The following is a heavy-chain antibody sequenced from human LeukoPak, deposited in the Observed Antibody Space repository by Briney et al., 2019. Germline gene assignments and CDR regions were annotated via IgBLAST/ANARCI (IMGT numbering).Heavy chain of an antibody. CDR2: IYYSGST. V-gene: IGHV4-59*01. CDR1: GGSISSYY. J-gene: IGHJ2*01. CDR3: ARGGGTYYDILTGYFPHWYFDL. D-gene: IGHD3-9*01. Sequence: PSETLSLTCTVSGGSISSYYWSWIRQPPGKGLEWIGYIYYSGSTNYNPSLKSRVTISVDTSKNQFSLKLSSVTAADTAMYYCARGGGTYYDILTGYFPHWYFDLWGRGTLVTVSS.